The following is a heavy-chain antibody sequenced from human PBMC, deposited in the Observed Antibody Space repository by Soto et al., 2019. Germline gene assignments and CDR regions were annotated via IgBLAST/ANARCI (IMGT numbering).Heavy chain of an antibody. CDR2: ISYDGSNK. J-gene: IGHJ6*02. Sequence: GESLRLSCAASGFTFSSYAMHWVRQAPGKGLEWVAGISYDGSNKYYADSVKGRFTIPRDNSKNTLYLQMNSLRAEDTAVYYCARVPYSVSDYDILTGYQYYYYYGMDVWGQGTTVTVSS. CDR1: GFTFSSYA. CDR3: ARVPYSVSDYDILTGYQYYYYYGMDV. D-gene: IGHD3-9*01. V-gene: IGHV3-30-3*01.